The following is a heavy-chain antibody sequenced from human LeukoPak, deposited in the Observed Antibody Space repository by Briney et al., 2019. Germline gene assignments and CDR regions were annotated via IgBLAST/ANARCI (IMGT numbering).Heavy chain of an antibody. J-gene: IGHJ4*02. CDR3: AITGYSSSRPPLSINYYFDY. V-gene: IGHV5-51*01. Sequence: GESLKISCKGSGYSFTSYWIGWVRQMPGKGLEWMGIIYPGDSDTRYSPSFQGQVTISADKSISTAYLQWSSLKASDTAMYYCAITGYSSSRPPLSINYYFDYWGQGTLVTVSS. CDR2: IYPGDSDT. D-gene: IGHD6-13*01. CDR1: GYSFTSYW.